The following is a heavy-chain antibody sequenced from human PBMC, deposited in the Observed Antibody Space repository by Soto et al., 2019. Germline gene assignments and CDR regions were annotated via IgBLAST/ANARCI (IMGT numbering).Heavy chain of an antibody. CDR2: IIPIFGTA. CDR3: AREFRLDYIAAAPGGSWFDP. J-gene: IGHJ5*02. Sequence: SVKVSCKASGGTFSSYAISWVRQAPGQGLEWMGGIIPIFGTANYAQKFQGRVTITADESTSTAYMELSSLRSEDTAVYYCAREFRLDYIAAAPGGSWFDPWGQGTLVTVSS. D-gene: IGHD6-13*01. CDR1: GGTFSSYA. V-gene: IGHV1-69*13.